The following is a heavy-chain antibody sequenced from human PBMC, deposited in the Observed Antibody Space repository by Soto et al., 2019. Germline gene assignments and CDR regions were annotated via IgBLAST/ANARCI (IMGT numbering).Heavy chain of an antibody. CDR1: GGSISSGNW. V-gene: IGHV4-4*02. CDR3: ARFFNSGYLAFDY. CDR2: VYHSGSI. J-gene: IGHJ4*02. D-gene: IGHD5-12*01. Sequence: PSETLSLTCAVSGGSISSGNWWSWVRQPPGKGLEWIGEVYHSGSINYNPSLKSRVTISIDTSKNQFSLKLSSVTAADTAVYYCARFFNSGYLAFDYWGQGTLVTVSS.